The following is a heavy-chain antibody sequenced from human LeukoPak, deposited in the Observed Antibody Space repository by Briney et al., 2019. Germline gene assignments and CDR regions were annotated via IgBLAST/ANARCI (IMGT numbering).Heavy chain of an antibody. CDR2: INTHNGNT. Sequence: ASVKVSCKASGYNFDKFGIAWVRQAPGQGLEWMGWINTHNGNTKYAQQYQGRVTMTTDTSTSTVYMELRSLRSDNTAVYFCARDTPQHLKRYDYWGQGTQVTVSS. CDR1: GYNFDKFG. J-gene: IGHJ4*02. CDR3: ARDTPQHLKRYDY. V-gene: IGHV1-18*01. D-gene: IGHD6-13*01.